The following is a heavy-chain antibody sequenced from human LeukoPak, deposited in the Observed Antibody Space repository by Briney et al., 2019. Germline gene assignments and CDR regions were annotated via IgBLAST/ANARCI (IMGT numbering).Heavy chain of an antibody. CDR1: GFTFSDYY. V-gene: IGHV3-11*04. J-gene: IGHJ4*02. Sequence: GGSLRLSCEASGFTFSDYYMTWIRQTPGEGLEWVSFISGGGSTLFYADSVKGRFTVSRDNARNSLYLQMNSLRVEDTAVYYCARHLSGVTGYTYGRGIDYWGQGTLVTVSS. CDR2: ISGGGSTL. D-gene: IGHD5-18*01. CDR3: ARHLSGVTGYTYGRGIDY.